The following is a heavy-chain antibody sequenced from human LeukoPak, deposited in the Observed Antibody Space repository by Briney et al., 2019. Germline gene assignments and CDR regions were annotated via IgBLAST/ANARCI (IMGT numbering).Heavy chain of an antibody. CDR1: GFTFSSYW. CDR2: IKQDGGET. J-gene: IGHJ4*02. Sequence: GGSLRLSCAVSGFTFSSYWMSWVRQAPGKGLEWVASIKQDGGETFYVDSVKGRFTISRDNAKNSLYLQMNSLRAEDTAVYYCARDVEMATTRPLYFDYWGQGTLVTVSS. D-gene: IGHD5-24*01. V-gene: IGHV3-7*01. CDR3: ARDVEMATTRPLYFDY.